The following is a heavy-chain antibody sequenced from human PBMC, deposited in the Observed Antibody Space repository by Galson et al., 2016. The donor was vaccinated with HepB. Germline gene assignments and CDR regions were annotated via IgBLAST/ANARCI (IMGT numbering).Heavy chain of an antibody. Sequence: SLRLSCAASGFTFSSYTMNWVRQVPGKGLEWVSYIRCSSNTNYYADSVKGRFTISRDNANNSLFLQMKSLRAEDTAVYYCARGFWFGRGRQDGLDVWGQGTTVTVSS. D-gene: IGHD3-10*01. CDR1: GFTFSSYT. CDR2: IRCSSNTN. CDR3: ARGFWFGRGRQDGLDV. J-gene: IGHJ6*02. V-gene: IGHV3-48*01.